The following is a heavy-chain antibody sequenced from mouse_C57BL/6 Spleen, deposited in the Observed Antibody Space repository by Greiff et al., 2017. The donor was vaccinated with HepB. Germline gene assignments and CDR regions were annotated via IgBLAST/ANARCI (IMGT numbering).Heavy chain of an antibody. J-gene: IGHJ2*01. V-gene: IGHV5-9-1*02. CDR3: TRDANWDREDYFDY. Sequence: EVQRVESGEGLVKPGGSLKLSCAASGFTFSSYAMSWVRQTPEKRLEWVAYISSGGDYIYYADTVKGRFTISRDNARNTLYLQMSSLKSEDTAMYYCTRDANWDREDYFDYWGQGTTLTVSS. CDR1: GFTFSSYA. D-gene: IGHD4-1*01. CDR2: ISSGGDYI.